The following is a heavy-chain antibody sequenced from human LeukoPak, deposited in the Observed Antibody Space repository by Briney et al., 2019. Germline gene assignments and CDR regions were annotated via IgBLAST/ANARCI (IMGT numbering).Heavy chain of an antibody. D-gene: IGHD3-22*01. CDR1: GFTFSSYW. J-gene: IGHJ4*02. CDR3: PRYKGSSWLSSFEQ. Sequence: GGSLRLSCAASGFTFSSYWMGWVRQPPGKGLEWVANIKQDGSEKYYVDSVKGRFTISRDNSKNTLYLQMDSLRAAYTAVYYCPRYKGSSWLSSFEQWGQGTLVTVSS. CDR2: IKQDGSEK. V-gene: IGHV3-7*01.